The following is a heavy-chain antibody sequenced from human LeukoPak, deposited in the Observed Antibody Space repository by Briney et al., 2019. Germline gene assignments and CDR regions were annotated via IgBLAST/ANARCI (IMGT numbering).Heavy chain of an antibody. CDR3: AVVAATLAY. CDR1: GGSISSGDDY. CDR2: IYDSGST. D-gene: IGHD2-15*01. V-gene: IGHV4-30-4*01. Sequence: KPSETLSLTCTVSGGSISSGDDYWSWIRQPPGKGLEWIGYIYDSGSTYYNPSLESRVTMSVDTSKNQFSLKLSSVTAADTAVYYCAVVAATLAYWGQGTLVTVSS. J-gene: IGHJ4*02.